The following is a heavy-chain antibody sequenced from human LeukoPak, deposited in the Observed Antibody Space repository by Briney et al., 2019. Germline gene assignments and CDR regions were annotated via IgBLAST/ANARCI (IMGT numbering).Heavy chain of an antibody. CDR2: ISSSSSII. CDR1: GFTFSTYS. CDR3: ARDFAYSNEKDDSERN. D-gene: IGHD4-11*01. J-gene: IGHJ4*02. Sequence: GGSLRLSCAASGFTFSTYSMNWVRQAPGKGLEWVSYISSSSSIIYYADSVKGRFTISRDNAKNSLYLQMNSLRAEDTAVYYCARDFAYSNEKDDSERNWGQGTLVTVSS. V-gene: IGHV3-48*01.